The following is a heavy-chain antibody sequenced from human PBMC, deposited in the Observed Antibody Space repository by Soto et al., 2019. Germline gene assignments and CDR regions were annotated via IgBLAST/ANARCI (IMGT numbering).Heavy chain of an antibody. Sequence: VQLVESGGGVVRPGGSLRLSCVASGFTIGGYGIHWVRQAPGRGLEWVAVISEDGTVQRYLDAVKGRFYISRDNPKNTLSLQMYRLSPEDTSVYFCAREFQRGLHAFDIWGQGTVVTVS. J-gene: IGHJ3*02. CDR2: ISEDGTVQ. CDR1: GFTIGGYG. D-gene: IGHD4-17*01. V-gene: IGHV3-30*03. CDR3: AREFQRGLHAFDI.